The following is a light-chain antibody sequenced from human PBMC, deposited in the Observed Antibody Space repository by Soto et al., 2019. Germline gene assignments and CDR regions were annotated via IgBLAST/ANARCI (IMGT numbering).Light chain of an antibody. V-gene: IGKV3-15*01. CDR3: QQFYNYPRT. Sequence: ELVMTQSPATLSVSPGERATLSCRASQSVTSSLAWYQQRPGQAPRLLIYGASNRATGVPARFSGSGSGTEFTLTISSLQSEDVAVYYCQQFYNYPRTFGQGTKVEIK. CDR2: GAS. J-gene: IGKJ1*01. CDR1: QSVTSS.